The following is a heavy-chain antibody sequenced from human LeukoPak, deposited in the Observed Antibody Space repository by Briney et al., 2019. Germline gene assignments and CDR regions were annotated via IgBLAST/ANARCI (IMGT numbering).Heavy chain of an antibody. CDR2: INAGGSST. J-gene: IGHJ4*02. D-gene: IGHD4-23*01. CDR1: GFTFSSYW. Sequence: WGSLRLSCAASGFTFSSYWMHWVRQAPGKGLVWVSRINAGGSSTNYADSVKGRFTISSDTANHTLYLQMNSLRAEAAAVYSCARADGGNTPNGYWGQGTLVTVSS. V-gene: IGHV3-74*01. CDR3: ARADGGNTPNGY.